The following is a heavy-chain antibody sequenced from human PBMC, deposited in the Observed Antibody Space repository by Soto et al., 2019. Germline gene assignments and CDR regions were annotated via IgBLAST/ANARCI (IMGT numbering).Heavy chain of an antibody. CDR1: GLTFGTYA. CDR2: ISGSGVST. V-gene: IGHV3-23*01. J-gene: IGHJ4*02. D-gene: IGHD6-19*01. CDR3: ATDGTVAGPYYFDY. Sequence: PGGSLRLSCAASGLTFGTYAMIWVRQAPGKGLEWVSTISGSGVSTYYADSVKGRFTISRDNSKNTLYLQMNSLRAEDTAVFYCATDGTVAGPYYFDYWGQGTLVTVSS.